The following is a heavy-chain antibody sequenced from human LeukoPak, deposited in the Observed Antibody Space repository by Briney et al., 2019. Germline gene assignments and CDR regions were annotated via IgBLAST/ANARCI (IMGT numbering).Heavy chain of an antibody. CDR3: ASVYCSSTSCLNWFDP. Sequence: ASVKVSCKASGGTFSSYTISWVRQAPGQGLEWMGRIIPILGTANYAQKFQGRVTITADKSTSTAYMELSSLRSEDTAVYYCASVYCSSTSCLNWFDPWGQGTLVTVSS. J-gene: IGHJ5*02. CDR1: GGTFSSYT. CDR2: IIPILGTA. D-gene: IGHD2-2*01. V-gene: IGHV1-69*08.